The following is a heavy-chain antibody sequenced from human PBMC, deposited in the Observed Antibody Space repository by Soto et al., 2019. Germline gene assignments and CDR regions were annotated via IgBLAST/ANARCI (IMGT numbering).Heavy chain of an antibody. D-gene: IGHD3-10*01. Sequence: PGGSLRLSCAASGFTFSSYVMHWVRQAPGKGLEWVAVISYDGSNKYYADSVKGRFTISRDNSKNTLHLQMNSLGAEDTAVYYCAKDYYGSASYYDGYYFDYGVQGT. CDR2: ISYDGSNK. V-gene: IGHV3-30*18. CDR1: GFTFSSYV. CDR3: AKDYYGSASYYDGYYFDY. J-gene: IGHJ4*02.